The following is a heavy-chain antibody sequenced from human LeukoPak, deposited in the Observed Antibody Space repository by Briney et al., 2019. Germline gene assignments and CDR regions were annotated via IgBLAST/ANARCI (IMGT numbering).Heavy chain of an antibody. V-gene: IGHV3-23*01. D-gene: IGHD6-13*01. CDR1: GFIFNSYA. CDR3: AKGALAAAGSGFDY. Sequence: PGGSLRLSCAVSGFIFNSYAMSWVRQAPGKGLEWVSSVIASGGITYHADSVKGRFTISRDNSKTTLHLQMNSLRADDTALYCCAKGALAAAGSGFDYWGQGTLVTVSS. J-gene: IGHJ4*02. CDR2: VIASGGIT.